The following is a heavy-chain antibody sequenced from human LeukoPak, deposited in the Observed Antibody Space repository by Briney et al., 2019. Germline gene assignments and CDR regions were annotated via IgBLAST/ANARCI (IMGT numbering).Heavy chain of an antibody. D-gene: IGHD6-13*01. CDR1: GYTFTGYF. V-gene: IGHV1-2*02. CDR2: INPNSGGT. CDR3: ARLAAAGVY. Sequence: ASVKVSCKSSGYTFTGYFMHWVRQAASQGGEWMGWINPNSGGTNYAQKFQGRGTITKDTSISTAYMELSRLRSDDTAVYYCARLAAAGVYWGQGTLVTVSS. J-gene: IGHJ4*02.